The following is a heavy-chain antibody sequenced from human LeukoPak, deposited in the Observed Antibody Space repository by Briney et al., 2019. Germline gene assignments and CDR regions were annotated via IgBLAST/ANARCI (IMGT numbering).Heavy chain of an antibody. CDR1: GYSISSGYY. V-gene: IGHV4-38-2*02. CDR3: ARAYSSSWYYNWFDP. J-gene: IGHJ5*02. CDR2: IYNSGST. Sequence: PSETLSLTCTVSGYSISSGYYWGWIRQPPGQGLEWIGSIYNSGSTYYNPSLKSRVTISVYTSKNQFSLKLRSVTAADTAMYYCARAYSSSWYYNWFDPWGQGTLVTVSS. D-gene: IGHD6-13*01.